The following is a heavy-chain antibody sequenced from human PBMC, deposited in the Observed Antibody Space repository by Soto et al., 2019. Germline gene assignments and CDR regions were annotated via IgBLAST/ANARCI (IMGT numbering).Heavy chain of an antibody. CDR2: IYYSGST. CDR3: AIHYYVSVSTLFDY. CDR1: GGSISSYY. J-gene: IGHJ4*02. V-gene: IGHV4-59*08. D-gene: IGHD3-16*01. Sequence: QVQLQESGPGLVKPSETLSLTCTVSGGSISSYYWSWIRQPPGKGLEWIGYIYYSGSTNYNPSLKCRVSILVDMSMNLFSLKLNSMTAADTTLPHCAIHYYVSVSTLFDYWGQGTLVTVSS.